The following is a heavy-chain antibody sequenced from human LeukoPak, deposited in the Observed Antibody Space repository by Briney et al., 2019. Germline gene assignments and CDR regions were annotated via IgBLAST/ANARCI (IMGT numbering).Heavy chain of an antibody. Sequence: SETLSLTCTVSGGSISSYYWSWIRQPAGKGLEWIGRIYTSGSTNYNPSLKSRVTMSVDTSKNQFSLKLSSVTAADTAVYYCARGAYYDILTGYYSVGVGPIDYWGQGTLVTVSS. V-gene: IGHV4-4*07. D-gene: IGHD3-9*01. J-gene: IGHJ4*02. CDR1: GGSISSYY. CDR3: ARGAYYDILTGYYSVGVGPIDY. CDR2: IYTSGST.